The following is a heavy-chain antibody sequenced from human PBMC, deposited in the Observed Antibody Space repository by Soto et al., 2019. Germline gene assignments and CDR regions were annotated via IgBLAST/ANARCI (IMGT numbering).Heavy chain of an antibody. D-gene: IGHD4-17*01. CDR1: GFTFTTYP. V-gene: IGHV3-30*04. CDR2: ISYDGRNK. CDR3: AKDLGDHGHYPYWYFDL. Sequence: VGSLRLSCADSGFTFTTYPMNWVRQAPGRGLEWVAFISYDGRNKHYADSVKGRSTISRDNSKDTLYLQMNSLRADDTAVYYCAKDLGDHGHYPYWYFDLWGRGTLVTVSS. J-gene: IGHJ2*01.